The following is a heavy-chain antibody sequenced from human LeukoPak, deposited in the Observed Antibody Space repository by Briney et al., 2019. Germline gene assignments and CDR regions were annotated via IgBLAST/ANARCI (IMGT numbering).Heavy chain of an antibody. V-gene: IGHV3-69-1*01. CDR2: IGGDGVA. CDR1: GFTFTNHP. CDR3: AKDRANWAIDD. J-gene: IGHJ4*02. D-gene: IGHD2-2*02. Sequence: GGSLRLSCAASGFTFTNHPMNWVRQATGKGLEWVSYIGGDGVAFYADSVKGRFTMSKDDARKSLYLQMSSLRVEDTALYYCAKDRANWAIDDWGQGTQVTVSS.